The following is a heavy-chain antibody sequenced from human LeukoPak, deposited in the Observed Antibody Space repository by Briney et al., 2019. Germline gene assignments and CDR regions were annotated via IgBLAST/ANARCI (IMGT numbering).Heavy chain of an antibody. CDR3: ARGYCSSTDCHLARHFEY. CDR2: ISGSGSTI. D-gene: IGHD2-2*01. V-gene: IGHV3-48*03. CDR1: GLSFSSYE. J-gene: IGHJ4*02. Sequence: GGSLRLSCAASGLSFSSYEVNWVRQAPGKGLEWVSYISGSGSTIYYADSVKGRFTISRDNAKNSLYLQMDSLREEDTAVYYCARGYCSSTDCHLARHFEYWGQGTLVTVSS.